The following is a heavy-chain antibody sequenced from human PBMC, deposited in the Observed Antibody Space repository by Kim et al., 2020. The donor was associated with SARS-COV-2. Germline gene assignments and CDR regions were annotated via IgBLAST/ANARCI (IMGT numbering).Heavy chain of an antibody. Sequence: ASVKVSCKASGYTFTHYAINWVRQAPGQGLEWMGWINTNIGNPTFAQGFTGRFVFSLDTSVSTAYLQISSLKAEDTAVYYCARAIGDGYNWDYFDSWGQGTLVTVSS. D-gene: IGHD5-12*01. V-gene: IGHV7-4-1*02. CDR3: ARAIGDGYNWDYFDS. CDR2: INTNIGNP. J-gene: IGHJ4*02. CDR1: GYTFTHYA.